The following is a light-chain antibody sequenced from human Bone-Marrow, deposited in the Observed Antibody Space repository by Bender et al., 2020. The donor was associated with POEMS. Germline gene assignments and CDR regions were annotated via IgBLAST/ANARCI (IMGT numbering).Light chain of an antibody. J-gene: IGLJ1*01. CDR1: SSNIGKYNL. V-gene: IGLV2-23*02. Sequence: QSALTQPASVSGSPGQSITISCTGSSSNIGKYNLVSWYQQDPGKAPKLILYDVRARPSGVSPRLSGSKSGSTASLTISGLQTEGEADYYCCSYAGTYTFVCGTGPKVPAL. CDR3: CSYAGTYTFV. CDR2: DVR.